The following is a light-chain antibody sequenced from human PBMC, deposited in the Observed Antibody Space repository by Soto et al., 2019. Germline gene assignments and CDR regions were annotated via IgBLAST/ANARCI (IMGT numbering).Light chain of an antibody. CDR1: QGISNY. J-gene: IGKJ1*01. V-gene: IGKV1-27*01. CDR2: AAS. Sequence: DIQMTQSPSSLTASVGDRATITCRASQGISNYLVWYQQKPGKVPKLLIYAASTLQSGVPSRFSGSGSGTDFTLTISSLQAEDVATYYCQKYNGAQWAFGQGTKVEIK. CDR3: QKYNGAQWA.